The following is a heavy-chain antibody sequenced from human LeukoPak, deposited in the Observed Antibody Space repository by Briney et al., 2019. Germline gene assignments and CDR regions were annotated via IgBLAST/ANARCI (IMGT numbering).Heavy chain of an antibody. CDR2: ISSSGSTI. Sequence: LSLTCAVSGDSISSGNWWSWVRQPPGKGLEWVSYISSSGSTIYYADSVKGRFTISRDNAKNSLYLQMNSLRAEDTAVYYCAELGITMIGGVWGKGTTVTISS. V-gene: IGHV3-11*04. CDR3: AELGITMIGGV. CDR1: GDSISSGNW. D-gene: IGHD3-10*02. J-gene: IGHJ6*04.